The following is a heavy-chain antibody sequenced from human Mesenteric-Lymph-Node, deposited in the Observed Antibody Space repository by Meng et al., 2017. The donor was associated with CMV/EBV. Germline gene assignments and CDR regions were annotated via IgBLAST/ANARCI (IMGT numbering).Heavy chain of an antibody. V-gene: IGHV1-69*06. J-gene: IGHJ4*02. CDR3: AIIYPGGN. D-gene: IGHD2-8*02. Sequence: SVKVSCKASGDRFSSYALTWVRQAPGQGLEWMGEIIPFFGSAQYAQRFQGRLTVIADKSTSTAYMELSSLRSEDTAIYYCAIIYPGGNWGQGTLVTVSS. CDR2: IIPFFGSA. CDR1: GDRFSSYA.